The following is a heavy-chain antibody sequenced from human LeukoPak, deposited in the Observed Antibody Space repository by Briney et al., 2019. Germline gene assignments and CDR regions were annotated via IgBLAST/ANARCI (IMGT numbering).Heavy chain of an antibody. CDR1: GGSISSYY. V-gene: IGHV4-4*07. Sequence: SETLSLTCTVSGGSISSYYRSWIRQPAGKGLEWIGRIYTSGSTNYNPSLKSRVTMSVDTSKNQFSLKLSSVTAADTAVYYCARYSGSKPWVAFDIWGQGTMVTVSS. J-gene: IGHJ3*02. CDR2: IYTSGST. D-gene: IGHD1-26*01. CDR3: ARYSGSKPWVAFDI.